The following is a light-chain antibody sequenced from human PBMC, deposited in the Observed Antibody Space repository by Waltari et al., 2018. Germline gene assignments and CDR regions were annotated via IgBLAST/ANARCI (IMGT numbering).Light chain of an antibody. V-gene: IGLV2-23*02. J-gene: IGLJ2*01. CDR3: CSYAGSSTPVI. Sequence: QSALTQPAPVSGSPGQSITISCTGTSSDVGRYNLFSWYQQHPGKDPKLMIYEVSKRPSGVSNRFSGSKSGNTASLTISGLQAEDEADYYCCSYAGSSTPVIFGGGTKLTVL. CDR2: EVS. CDR1: SSDVGRYNL.